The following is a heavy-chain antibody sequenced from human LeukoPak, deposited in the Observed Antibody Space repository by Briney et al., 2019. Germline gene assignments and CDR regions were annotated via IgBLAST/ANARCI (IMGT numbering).Heavy chain of an antibody. CDR2: VYYSGST. Sequence: PSETLSLTCTVSGGSISSYYWTWIRQPPGKGLEYIGYVYYSGSTNYNPSLKSRATISLDMSKNQFSLKLSSVTAADTAVYYCATLLPAAYFDFWGQGTLVTVSS. D-gene: IGHD2-2*01. V-gene: IGHV4-59*08. CDR1: GGSISSYY. CDR3: ATLLPAAYFDF. J-gene: IGHJ4*02.